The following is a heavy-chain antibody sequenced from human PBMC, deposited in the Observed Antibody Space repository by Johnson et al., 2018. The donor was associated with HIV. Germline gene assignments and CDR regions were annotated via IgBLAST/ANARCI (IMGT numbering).Heavy chain of an antibody. Sequence: VQLVESGGVVVQPGGSPRLSCAASGFTFADYTMHWVRQAPGKGLEWVSLISWDGGSTYYGGSVKGRSTISKDTSKNTLYLEMNNLRVEDMAMYYCSRSVHDYSEYLWCRDAFDIWGQGTMVIVSS. D-gene: IGHD4/OR15-4a*01. CDR1: GFTFADYT. J-gene: IGHJ3*02. CDR2: ISWDGGST. V-gene: IGHV3-43*01. CDR3: SRSVHDYSEYLWCRDAFDI.